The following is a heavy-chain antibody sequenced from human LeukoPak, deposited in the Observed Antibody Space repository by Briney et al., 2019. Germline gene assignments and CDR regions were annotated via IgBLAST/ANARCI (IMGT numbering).Heavy chain of an antibody. CDR2: ISGSGGST. CDR3: AKGTIFGVVIEFGWFDP. CDR1: GFTFSSYA. J-gene: IGHJ5*02. Sequence: PGGSLRLSCAASGFTFSSYAMSWVRQAPGKGLEWVSAISGSGGSTYYADSVKGRFTISRDNSKNTLYLQMNSLGAEDTAVYYCAKGTIFGVVIEFGWFDPWGQGTLVTVSS. D-gene: IGHD3-3*01. V-gene: IGHV3-23*01.